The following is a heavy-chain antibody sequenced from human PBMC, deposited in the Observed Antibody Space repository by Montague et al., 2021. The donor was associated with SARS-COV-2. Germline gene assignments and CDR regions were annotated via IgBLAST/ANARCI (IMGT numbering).Heavy chain of an antibody. J-gene: IGHJ4*02. Sequence: TLSLTRAVSGGSVSSGGYSWYWIREAPGKGLEWIGHIHHSGNTYYNPSLESRVTISGDRPKNQFSLKVTSITAADTAVYYCASYRDYGDYYWGQGTLVTVSS. CDR1: GGSVSSGGYS. D-gene: IGHD4-17*01. CDR3: ASYRDYGDYY. CDR2: IHHSGNT. V-gene: IGHV4-30-2*01.